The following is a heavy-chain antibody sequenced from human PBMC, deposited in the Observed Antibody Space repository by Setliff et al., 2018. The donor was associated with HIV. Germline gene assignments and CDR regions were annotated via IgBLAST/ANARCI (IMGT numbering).Heavy chain of an antibody. CDR3: VRGVQSPPHYSYYYMDV. CDR2: IIPILGVA. Sequence: VASVKVSCKASRSTFNSHTINWVRQAPGQGLDWMGRIIPILGVANYAQRFQGKVTITADKSTSTAYMELTSLRFDDTAMYYCVRGVQSPPHYSYYYMDVWGEGTMVTV. V-gene: IGHV1-69*02. D-gene: IGHD3-3*01. CDR1: RSTFNSHT. J-gene: IGHJ6*03.